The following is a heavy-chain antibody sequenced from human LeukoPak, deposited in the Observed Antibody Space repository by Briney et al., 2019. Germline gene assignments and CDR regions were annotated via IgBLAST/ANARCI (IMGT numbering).Heavy chain of an antibody. CDR3: ARAQNSGYAWAAFDI. Sequence: SETLSLTCAVYRRSFSGFWSWIRQPAGKGLEWIGEIHHTGSTKYNPSLTSRVTMSVDTSKNQFSLNLSSVTAADTAVYYCARAQNSGYAWAAFDIWGQGTMVTVSS. CDR1: RRSFSGF. D-gene: IGHD5-12*01. V-gene: IGHV4-34*01. CDR2: IHHTGST. J-gene: IGHJ3*02.